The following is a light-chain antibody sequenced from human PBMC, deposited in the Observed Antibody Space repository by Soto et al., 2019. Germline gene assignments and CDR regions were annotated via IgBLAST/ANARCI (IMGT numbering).Light chain of an antibody. J-gene: IGKJ1*01. CDR2: DAS. CDR3: QQRSNWPSWT. Sequence: EIVLTQSPATLSLSPGERATLSCRASQSVSSYLAWYQQKPGQAPRLLIYDASNRATGIPARFSGSGSGTGFTLTISSLEPEDFAVYYCQQRSNWPSWTFGQGTKVDIK. CDR1: QSVSSY. V-gene: IGKV3-11*01.